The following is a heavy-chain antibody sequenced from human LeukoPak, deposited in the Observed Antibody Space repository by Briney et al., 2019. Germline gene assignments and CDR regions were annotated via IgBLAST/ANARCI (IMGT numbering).Heavy chain of an antibody. D-gene: IGHD3-3*01. J-gene: IGHJ6*03. CDR1: GGSISSYY. CDR2: IYYSGST. V-gene: IGHV4-59*01. Sequence: SETLSLTCTVSGGSISSYYWSWIRQPPGKGLEWIGYIYYSGSTNYNPSLKSRVTISVDTSKNQFSLKLSSVTAADTAVYYCATLGPWLYDFWSDHYYYYYYMDVWGKGTTVTVSS. CDR3: ATLGPWLYDFWSDHYYYYYYMDV.